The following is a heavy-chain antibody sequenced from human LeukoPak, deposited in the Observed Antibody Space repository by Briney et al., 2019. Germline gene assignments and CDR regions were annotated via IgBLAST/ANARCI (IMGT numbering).Heavy chain of an antibody. CDR1: GDSLSSNSAA. D-gene: IGHD2-15*01. CDR2: TYYRSKLYN. CDR3: ARESWDIEGYNWFDP. Sequence: SQTLSLTCALSGDSLSSNSAAWNWIRQSPSRGIEWLGRTYYRSKLYNDYAVSVKSRITINLDTTKNQFSLQLNSVTPEDTAVYYCARESWDIEGYNWFDPWGQGTLVTVSS. V-gene: IGHV6-1*01. J-gene: IGHJ5*02.